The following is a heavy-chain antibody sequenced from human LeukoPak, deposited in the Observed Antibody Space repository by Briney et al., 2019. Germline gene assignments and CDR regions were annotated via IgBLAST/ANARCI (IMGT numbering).Heavy chain of an antibody. J-gene: IGHJ1*01. CDR2: ISWNSGTI. D-gene: IGHD6-19*01. CDR1: GFSFSSYW. V-gene: IGHV3-9*01. CDR3: ARAYKDRSLAGKKEFFQH. Sequence: GGSLRLSCAASGFSFSSYWMHWVCQGPGKGLEWISLISWNSGTIGYADSVKGRFTISRDNANNFLYLQMNSLRAEDTALYYCARAYKDRSLAGKKEFFQHWGQGTLVTVSS.